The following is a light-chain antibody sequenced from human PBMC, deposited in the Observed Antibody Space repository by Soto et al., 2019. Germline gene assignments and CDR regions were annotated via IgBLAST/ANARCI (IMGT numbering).Light chain of an antibody. Sequence: EIVLTQSPDTLSLSPGERATLSCRASQSIRSERLAWYQQKPGQAPRLVIFDASNRASGMQERFSGSGSGTDFTLTIARLEPEDFAVYYCQEYDGAPITFGLGTRLEI. J-gene: IGKJ5*01. CDR2: DAS. CDR3: QEYDGAPIT. CDR1: QSIRSER. V-gene: IGKV3-20*01.